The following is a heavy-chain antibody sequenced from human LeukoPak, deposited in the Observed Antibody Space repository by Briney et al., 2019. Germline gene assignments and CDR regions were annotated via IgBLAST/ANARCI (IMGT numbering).Heavy chain of an antibody. CDR1: GYTFTSYG. CDR3: ARMEYYDILTGYSDPIDY. Sequence: VASVTVSCKASGYTFTSYGISWVRQAPGQGLEWMGWISAYNGNTNYAQKLQGRVTMTTDTSTSTAYMELRSLRSDDMAVYYCARMEYYDILTGYSDPIDYWGQGTLVTVSS. V-gene: IGHV1-18*03. CDR2: ISAYNGNT. D-gene: IGHD3-9*01. J-gene: IGHJ4*02.